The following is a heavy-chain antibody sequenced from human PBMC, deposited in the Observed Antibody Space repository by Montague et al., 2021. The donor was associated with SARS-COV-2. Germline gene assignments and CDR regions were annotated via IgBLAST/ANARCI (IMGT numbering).Heavy chain of an antibody. CDR3: ARLYYYYGMDV. V-gene: IGHV3-48*03. CDR1: GFTFSSYE. Sequence: SLRLSCAASGFTFSSYEMNWVRQAPGKGLEWVSYISSSGSTIYYADSVKGRFTISRDNAKNSLYLQMNSLRAEDTAVYYWARLYYYYGMDVWGQGTTVTVSS. J-gene: IGHJ6*02. CDR2: ISSSGSTI.